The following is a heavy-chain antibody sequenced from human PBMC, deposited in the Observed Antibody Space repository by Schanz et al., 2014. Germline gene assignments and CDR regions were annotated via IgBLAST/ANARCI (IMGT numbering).Heavy chain of an antibody. D-gene: IGHD6-13*01. J-gene: IGHJ4*02. Sequence: QVQLVQSGAEVKKPGVSVKVSCKASGYTFTSYDINWVRQATGQGLEWMGIINPSGGSTSYAQKCQGRVTMTRDTSTSTVYMELSSLRSEDTAVYYCARDGEAAAGCDYWGQGTLVTVSS. CDR1: GYTFTSYD. CDR2: INPSGGST. V-gene: IGHV1-46*03. CDR3: ARDGEAAAGCDY.